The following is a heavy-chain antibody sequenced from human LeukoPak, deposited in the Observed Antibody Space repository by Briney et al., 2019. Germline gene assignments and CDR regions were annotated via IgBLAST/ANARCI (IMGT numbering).Heavy chain of an antibody. J-gene: IGHJ4*02. CDR3: ARGRVRWSSDFDY. CDR2: INHNGETI. CDR1: GFTFSNYV. Sequence: PGGSLRLSCAASGFTFSNYVMSWVRQAPGEGLEWVSYINHNGETIFYPDFVKGRFTISRDNAKNSLHLQMNSLRDEDTAVYYCARGRVRWSSDFDYWGQGTLVTVSS. V-gene: IGHV3-48*02. D-gene: IGHD4-23*01.